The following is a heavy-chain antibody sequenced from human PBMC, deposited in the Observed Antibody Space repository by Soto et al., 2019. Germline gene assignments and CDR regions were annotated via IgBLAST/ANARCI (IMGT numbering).Heavy chain of an antibody. J-gene: IGHJ6*02. CDR1: GFTFSSYG. V-gene: IGHV3-33*01. D-gene: IGHD3-22*01. Sequence: GGSLRLCCAASGFTFSSYGMHWVRQAPGKGLEWVAVIWYDGSNKYYADSVKGRFTISRDNSKNTLYLQMNSLRAEDTAVYYCAREGTMIVVVTPSYGMDVWGQGTTVTVSS. CDR3: AREGTMIVVVTPSYGMDV. CDR2: IWYDGSNK.